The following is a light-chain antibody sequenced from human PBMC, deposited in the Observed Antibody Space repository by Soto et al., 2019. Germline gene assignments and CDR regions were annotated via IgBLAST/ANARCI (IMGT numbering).Light chain of an antibody. Sequence: QSVLTQPPSVSSAPGQKVTISCSGSSSNIGNNYVSCYQQVPGTAPKLLIYDNNKRPSGIPDRFSGSKSGTSATLGITGLQTGDEADYYCGTWDSSLSAYVFGTGTKVTVL. V-gene: IGLV1-51*01. CDR1: SSNIGNNY. CDR2: DNN. CDR3: GTWDSSLSAYV. J-gene: IGLJ1*01.